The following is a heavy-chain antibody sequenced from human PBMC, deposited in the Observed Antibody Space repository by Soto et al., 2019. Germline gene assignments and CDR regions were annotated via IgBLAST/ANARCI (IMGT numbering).Heavy chain of an antibody. CDR2: INPSGGST. CDR3: ARGVQTGDDAFDI. Sequence: ASVKVSCKASGYTFTSYYMHWVRQAPGQGLEWMGIINPSGGSTSYAQKFQGRVTMTRDTSISTAYMELSRLRSDDTAVYYCARGVQTGDDAFDIWGQGTMVTVSS. J-gene: IGHJ3*02. CDR1: GYTFTSYY. V-gene: IGHV1-46*01. D-gene: IGHD2-21*01.